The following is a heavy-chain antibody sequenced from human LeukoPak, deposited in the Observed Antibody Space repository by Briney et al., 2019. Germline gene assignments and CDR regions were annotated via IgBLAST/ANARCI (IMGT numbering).Heavy chain of an antibody. V-gene: IGHV3-33*01. Sequence: GRSLRLSCAASGFTFSSYGMHWVRQAPGKGLEWVADIWYDGSNKYYADSVKGRFTISRDNSKNPLYLQMNSLRAEDTAVYYCARDLTGLDLPYYFDYWGQGTLVTVSS. J-gene: IGHJ4*02. D-gene: IGHD1-1*01. CDR3: ARDLTGLDLPYYFDY. CDR2: IWYDGSNK. CDR1: GFTFSSYG.